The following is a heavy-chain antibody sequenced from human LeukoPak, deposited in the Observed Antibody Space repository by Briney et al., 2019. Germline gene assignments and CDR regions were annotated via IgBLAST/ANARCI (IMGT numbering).Heavy chain of an antibody. CDR1: GGSLSGYC. Sequence: SETLSLTCGVYGGSLSGYCWRWIRQPPGKGLEWIGEINHSGGINYNPSLKSRVTISVDTSENQFSLKLCSVTAADTAVYYCARGLNIAALPYYFDYWGQGTLVTVSS. J-gene: IGHJ4*02. D-gene: IGHD6-6*01. V-gene: IGHV4-34*01. CDR3: ARGLNIAALPYYFDY. CDR2: INHSGGI.